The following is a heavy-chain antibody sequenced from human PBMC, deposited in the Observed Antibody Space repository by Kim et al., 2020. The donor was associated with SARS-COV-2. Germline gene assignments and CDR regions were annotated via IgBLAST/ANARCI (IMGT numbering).Heavy chain of an antibody. CDR1: AGSFSGYY. D-gene: IGHD6-13*01. Sequence: SETLSLTCAVYAGSFSGYYWSWIRQPPGKGLEWIGEINHSGSTNYNPSLKSRVTISVDTSKNQFSLKLSSVTAADTAVYYCARFRRSVAAAGPFDYWGQGTLVTVSS. CDR2: INHSGST. CDR3: ARFRRSVAAAGPFDY. V-gene: IGHV4-34*01. J-gene: IGHJ4*02.